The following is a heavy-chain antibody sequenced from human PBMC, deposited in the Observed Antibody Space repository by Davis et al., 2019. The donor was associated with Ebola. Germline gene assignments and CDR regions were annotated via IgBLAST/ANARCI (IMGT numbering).Heavy chain of an antibody. J-gene: IGHJ4*02. D-gene: IGHD3-3*01. Sequence: GGSLRLSCAASGFTFSSYSMNWVRQAPGKGLEWVANIKQDGSEKYYVDSVKGRFTISRDNAKNSLYLQMNSLRAEDTAVYYCARDDPHYDFWSGYYVYWGQGTLVTVSS. CDR1: GFTFSSYS. CDR3: ARDDPHYDFWSGYYVY. V-gene: IGHV3-7*01. CDR2: IKQDGSEK.